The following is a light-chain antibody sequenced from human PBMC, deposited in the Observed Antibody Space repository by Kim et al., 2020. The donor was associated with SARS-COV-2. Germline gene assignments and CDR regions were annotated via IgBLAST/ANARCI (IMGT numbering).Light chain of an antibody. J-gene: IGKJ4*01. CDR2: GAS. CDR3: QQYARTPRT. Sequence: SPGEGATLSCRASQSVNNIYLAWYQQKPGQAPRLLIYGASIRGTGIPDRFSGRGSGTDFTLTISREEPEDFAVYYCQQYARTPRTFGGGTKVDIK. CDR1: QSVNNIY. V-gene: IGKV3-20*01.